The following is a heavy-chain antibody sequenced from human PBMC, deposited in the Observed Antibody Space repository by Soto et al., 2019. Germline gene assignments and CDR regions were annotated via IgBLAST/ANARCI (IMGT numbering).Heavy chain of an antibody. V-gene: IGHV3-13*01. J-gene: IGHJ6*02. Sequence: SLGLSFAASGFTFSSYDIHWVRQAPGKGLEGVSARVIAGDTYYAGSLKGRFTISRENAENSLYLQMSSLTAGDAAVYYCGREHITSSGTAYYGTDXWGQVTTVTVS. CDR1: GFTFSSYD. CDR3: GREHITSSGTAYYGTDX. D-gene: IGHD6-6*01. CDR2: RVIAGDT.